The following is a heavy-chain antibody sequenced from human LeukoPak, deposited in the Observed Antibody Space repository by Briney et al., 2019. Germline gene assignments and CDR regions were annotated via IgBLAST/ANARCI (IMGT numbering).Heavy chain of an antibody. Sequence: ASVKVSCKVSGYTLTELSMHWVRQAPGKGLEWMGGFDPEDGETIYAQKFQGRVTMTEDTSTDTAYMELSSLRSEDTAVYHCATATRTRGITVPAADWGQGTLVTVSS. V-gene: IGHV1-24*01. D-gene: IGHD2-2*01. CDR1: GYTLTELS. CDR2: FDPEDGET. CDR3: ATATRTRGITVPAAD. J-gene: IGHJ4*02.